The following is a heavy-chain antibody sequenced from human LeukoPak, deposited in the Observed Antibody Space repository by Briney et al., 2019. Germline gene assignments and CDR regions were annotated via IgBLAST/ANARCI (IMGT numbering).Heavy chain of an antibody. V-gene: IGHV4-38-2*02. J-gene: IGHJ4*02. CDR3: ARLGGYSSTDDVGGYFDY. CDR2: IYHSGTT. Sequence: SETLSLTCTVSGYSISSGYYWGWIRQPPGKGLEWIGIIYHSGTTYYNPSLKSRVTISVDTSKNQFSLSLSSVTAADTAVYYCARLGGYSSTDDVGGYFDYWGQGTLVTVSS. D-gene: IGHD6-13*01. CDR1: GYSISSGYY.